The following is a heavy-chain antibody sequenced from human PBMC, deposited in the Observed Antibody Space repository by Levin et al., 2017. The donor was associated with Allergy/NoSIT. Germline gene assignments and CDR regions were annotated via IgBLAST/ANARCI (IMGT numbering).Heavy chain of an antibody. CDR3: ARGSSGSYVVSGY. CDR1: GYTFTGYY. CDR2: INPKSGGT. D-gene: IGHD1-26*01. J-gene: IGHJ4*02. V-gene: IGHV1-2*02. Sequence: ASVKVSCRASGYTFTGYYMHWVRQAPGQGLEWMGWINPKSGGTNYAQKFQGRVTMTRDTSISTVYMELSRLRSDDTAVYFCARGSSGSYVVSGYWGQGTLVTVSS.